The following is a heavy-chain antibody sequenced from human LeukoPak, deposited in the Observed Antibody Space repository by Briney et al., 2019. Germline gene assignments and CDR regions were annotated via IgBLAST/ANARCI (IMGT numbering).Heavy chain of an antibody. D-gene: IGHD6-6*01. CDR2: INPNSGGT. J-gene: IGHJ4*02. CDR3: ARGVRASGSSAVLFDY. CDR1: RYTFTGYY. Sequence: GASVKVSCKASRYTFTGYYMHWVRQAPGQGLEWMGRINPNSGGTNYAQKFQGRVTMTRDTSISTAYMELSRLRSDDTAVYYCARGVRASGSSAVLFDYWGQGTLVTVSS. V-gene: IGHV1-2*06.